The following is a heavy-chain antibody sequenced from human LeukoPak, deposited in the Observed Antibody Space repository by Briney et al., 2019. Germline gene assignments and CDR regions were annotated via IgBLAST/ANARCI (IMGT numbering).Heavy chain of an antibody. Sequence: SETLSLTCTVSGGSISSYYWSWIRQPAGKGLEWIGRIYTSGSTNYNPSLKSRVTMSVDTSKNQFSLKLTSVTAADTAVYYCARVTYSSSSMSLDAFDIWGQGAMVTVSS. CDR1: GGSISSYY. J-gene: IGHJ3*02. D-gene: IGHD6-6*01. V-gene: IGHV4-4*07. CDR3: ARVTYSSSSMSLDAFDI. CDR2: IYTSGST.